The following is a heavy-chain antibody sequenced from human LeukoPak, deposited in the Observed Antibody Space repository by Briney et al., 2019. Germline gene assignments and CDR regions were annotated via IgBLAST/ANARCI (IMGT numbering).Heavy chain of an antibody. J-gene: IGHJ4*02. V-gene: IGHV4-34*01. D-gene: IGHD1-26*01. CDR3: AREGGSNTLRFDY. CDR2: VNHGGST. CDR1: GDSFSAHY. Sequence: SETLSLTCAVYGDSFSAHYWSWLRQSPGKGLEWIGEVNHGGSTNYNPSLKSRVTISVDTSKNQFSLKLASVTAADSGVYYCAREGGSNTLRFDYWGQGTLIGVSS.